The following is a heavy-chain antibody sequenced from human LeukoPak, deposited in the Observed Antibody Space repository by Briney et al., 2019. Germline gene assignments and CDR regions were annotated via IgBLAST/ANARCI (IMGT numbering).Heavy chain of an antibody. J-gene: IGHJ4*02. Sequence: SETLSLTCAVYGGSFSGYYWSWIRQPPGKGLEWIGEINHSGSTNYNPSLKSRVTISVDTSKNQFSLKLSSVTAADTAVYYCARLSRGYSGYSPYWGQGTLATVSS. CDR2: INHSGST. CDR3: ARLSRGYSGYSPY. D-gene: IGHD5-12*01. CDR1: GGSFSGYY. V-gene: IGHV4-34*01.